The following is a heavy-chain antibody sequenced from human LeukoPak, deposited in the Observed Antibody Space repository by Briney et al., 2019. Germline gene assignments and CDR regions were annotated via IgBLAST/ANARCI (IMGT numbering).Heavy chain of an antibody. CDR3: AKRPISGDDKSFDY. V-gene: IGHV3-23*01. Sequence: GGSLRLSCAASGFTVINYAMNWVRQAPGKGLEWVSTIRESSGDTYYEDSVKGRFTIYRDISKNTVYLQMNSLRVEDTAVYFCAKRPISGDDKSFDYWGQGLRVTVSS. CDR1: GFTVINYA. CDR2: IRESSGDT. D-gene: IGHD2-21*01. J-gene: IGHJ4*02.